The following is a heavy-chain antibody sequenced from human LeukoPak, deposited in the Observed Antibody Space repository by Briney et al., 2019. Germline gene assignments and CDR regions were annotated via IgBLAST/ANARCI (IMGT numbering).Heavy chain of an antibody. V-gene: IGHV3-7*01. CDR3: ARDRGAEYYYDSSGYPDAFDI. CDR1: GFTFSSYW. J-gene: IGHJ3*02. Sequence: GGSLRLSCAASGFTFSSYWMSWVRQAPGKGLEWVANIKQDGSEKYYVDSVKGRFTISRDNAKNSLYLQMNSLRAEDTAVYYCARDRGAEYYYDSSGYPDAFDIWGQGTMVTVSS. D-gene: IGHD3-22*01. CDR2: IKQDGSEK.